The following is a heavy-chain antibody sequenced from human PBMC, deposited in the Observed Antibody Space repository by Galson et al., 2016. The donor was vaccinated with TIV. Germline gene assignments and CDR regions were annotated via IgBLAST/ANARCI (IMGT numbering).Heavy chain of an antibody. D-gene: IGHD3-10*01. CDR3: TTDPYGFDF. CDR1: GFTFNDAW. V-gene: IGHV3-15*01. CDR2: IKSKTAGGTT. J-gene: IGHJ4*02. Sequence: SLRLSCAASGFTFNDAWMTWIRQGPGKGLEWVGRIKSKTAGGTTDYAAAGEGRFTISRDDSEDTVYLQMYSLKSDVSGVYYCTTDPYGFDFWGQGTLVTVSS.